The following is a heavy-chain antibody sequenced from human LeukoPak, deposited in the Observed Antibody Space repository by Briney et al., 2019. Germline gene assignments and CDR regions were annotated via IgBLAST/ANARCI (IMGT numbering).Heavy chain of an antibody. CDR3: VRDGRPLDY. J-gene: IGHJ4*02. CDR1: GFTFSGSW. CDR2: IKEDGSEK. D-gene: IGHD1-1*01. Sequence: GGSLRLSCAASGFTFSGSWMSWVRQAPGKGLEWVANIKEDGSEKYYVDSVRGRFSISRDNAKSSLYLQMNSLRAEDTAVYYCVRDGRPLDYWGQGTLVTVSS. V-gene: IGHV3-7*01.